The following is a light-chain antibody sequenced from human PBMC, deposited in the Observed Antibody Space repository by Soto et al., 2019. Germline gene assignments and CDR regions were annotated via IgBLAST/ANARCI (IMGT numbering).Light chain of an antibody. V-gene: IGKV1-39*01. CDR2: AAS. CDR3: LQYWDYSWT. J-gene: IGKJ1*01. Sequence: IQMTQSPSSLSASVGDRVTITCRASQSISTYLNWYQQKAGLAPKLLIYAASSLQSGVPSRFSGSGSGTDFTLTISSLQPEDFATYYCLQYWDYSWTFGQGTKVDIK. CDR1: QSISTY.